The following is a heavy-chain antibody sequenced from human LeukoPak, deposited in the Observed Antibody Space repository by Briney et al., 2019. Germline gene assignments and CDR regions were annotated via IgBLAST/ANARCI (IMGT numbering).Heavy chain of an antibody. CDR2: FNWNGGST. CDR3: ARGVGATEHGAYDI. CDR1: GFTFDDSV. J-gene: IGHJ3*02. Sequence: GGSLRLSCAAAGFTFDDSVMSWVRPAPGKGLGWGCLFNWNGGSTGYADSVKGRFIISRDNNKNSLYLQMNSLRAEDTALYYCARGVGATEHGAYDIWGQGTMVTVSS. D-gene: IGHD1-26*01. V-gene: IGHV3-20*04.